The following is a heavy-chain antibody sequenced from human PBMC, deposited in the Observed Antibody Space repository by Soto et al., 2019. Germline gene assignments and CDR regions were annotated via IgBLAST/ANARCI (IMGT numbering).Heavy chain of an antibody. D-gene: IGHD3-16*01. CDR3: ARGSYASKFDD. Sequence: QVQLQESGPGLVKVSGTLSLTCAVSGGSISSSNWWSWVRQPPGKGLQWIGEIYHRGGTNYNPSLKSRVTISLDKSKNQFSLMLSSVTAADSAVYYCARGSYASKFDDWGQGTLVTVSS. CDR2: IYHRGGT. CDR1: GGSISSSNW. J-gene: IGHJ4*02. V-gene: IGHV4-4*02.